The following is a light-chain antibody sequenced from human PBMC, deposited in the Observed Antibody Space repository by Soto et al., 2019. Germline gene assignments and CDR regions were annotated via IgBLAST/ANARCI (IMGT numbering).Light chain of an antibody. CDR2: SNS. Sequence: QSALTQPPSASGTPGQRVTISCSGSSSNIGSNPVNWYQQLPGTTPKLLIYSNSQRPSGVPDRFSGSKSGTSASLAISGLQSEDEADYYCAAWDDSLNVVVFGAGTKVTVL. CDR3: AAWDDSLNVVV. CDR1: SSNIGSNP. J-gene: IGLJ2*01. V-gene: IGLV1-44*01.